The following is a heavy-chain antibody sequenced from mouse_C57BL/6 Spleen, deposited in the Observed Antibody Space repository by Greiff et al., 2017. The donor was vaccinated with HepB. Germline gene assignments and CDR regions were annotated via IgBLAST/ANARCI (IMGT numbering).Heavy chain of an antibody. V-gene: IGHV5-9-1*02. CDR1: GFTFSSYA. J-gene: IGHJ1*03. Sequence: EVQGVESGVGLVKPGGSLKLSCAASGFTFSSYAMSWVRQTPEKRLEWVAYISSGGDYIYYADTVKGRFTISRDNARNTLYLQMSSLKSEDTAMYYCTRKLSGNWYFDVWGTGTTVTVSS. CDR3: TRKLSGNWYFDV. D-gene: IGHD4-1*01. CDR2: ISSGGDYI.